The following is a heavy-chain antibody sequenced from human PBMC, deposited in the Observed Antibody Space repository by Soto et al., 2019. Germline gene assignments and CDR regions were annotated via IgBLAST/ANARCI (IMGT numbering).Heavy chain of an antibody. CDR3: VGIRDAFDI. V-gene: IGHV3-30*03. CDR2: ISYDGSNK. Sequence: GGSLRLSCAASGFTFSSYGMHWVRQAPGKGLEWVAVISYDGSNKYYADSVKGRFTISRDNSKNTLYLQMNSLRAEDTAVYYCVGIRDAFDIWGQGTMVTVSS. CDR1: GFTFSSYG. J-gene: IGHJ3*02. D-gene: IGHD7-27*01.